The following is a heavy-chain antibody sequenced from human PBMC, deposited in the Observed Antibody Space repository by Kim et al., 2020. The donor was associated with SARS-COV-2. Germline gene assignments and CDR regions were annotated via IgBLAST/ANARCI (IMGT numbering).Heavy chain of an antibody. CDR1: GFTFSSYS. V-gene: IGHV3-21*01. CDR2: ITSSSSYI. Sequence: GGSLRLSCAASGFTFSSYSMNWVRQAPGKGLEWVSSITSSSSYIYYADSMKGRFTISRDNAKNSLYLQMNSLRAEDTAVYYCARDALLLVLLGNYFDYWGQGTLVTVSS. CDR3: ARDALLLVLLGNYFDY. J-gene: IGHJ4*02. D-gene: IGHD1-26*01.